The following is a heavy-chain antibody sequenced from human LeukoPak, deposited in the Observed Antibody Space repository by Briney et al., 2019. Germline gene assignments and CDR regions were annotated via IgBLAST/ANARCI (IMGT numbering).Heavy chain of an antibody. CDR2: IDHTGST. V-gene: IGHV4-34*01. CDR3: ARRGSQQLAQ. D-gene: IGHD6-13*01. Sequence: KSSETLSLTCGAYGGSFRGYYATWIRQPPGKGLEWIGEIDHTGSTNYNPSLKSRVTISSDTSKNQISLKVTSVTAADTAVYYCARRGSQQLAQWGQGTLVTVSS. CDR1: GGSFRGYY. J-gene: IGHJ4*02.